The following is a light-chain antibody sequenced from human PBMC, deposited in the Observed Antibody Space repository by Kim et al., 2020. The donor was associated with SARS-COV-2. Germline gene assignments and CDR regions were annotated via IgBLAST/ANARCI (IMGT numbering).Light chain of an antibody. CDR1: QDIKKS. Sequence: SASVGERVTITCQASQDIKKSLAWYHQKPGKAPKVLIYDASNLETGVPSRFTASASGTHFTFSVNSLQPDDVGTYFCQQYDSHPYTFGQGTKLEI. CDR3: QQYDSHPYT. CDR2: DAS. V-gene: IGKV1-33*01. J-gene: IGKJ2*01.